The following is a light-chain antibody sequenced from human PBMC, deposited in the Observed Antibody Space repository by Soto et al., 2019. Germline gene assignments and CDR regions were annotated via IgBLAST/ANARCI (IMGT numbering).Light chain of an antibody. J-gene: IGKJ1*01. CDR2: GAR. Sequence: EIVLTQSPVTLSLSPGERATLSCRASQSVGSYLAWFQQKPGQAPRLLIYGARTRATGVPDRFSASGSGTDFSLTISRLEPEDFAVYYCQQYGTSPWTFGQGTKV. CDR1: QSVGSY. V-gene: IGKV3-20*01. CDR3: QQYGTSPWT.